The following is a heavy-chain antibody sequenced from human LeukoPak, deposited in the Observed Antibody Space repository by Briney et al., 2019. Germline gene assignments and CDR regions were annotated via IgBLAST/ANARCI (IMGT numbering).Heavy chain of an antibody. V-gene: IGHV3-21*04. CDR2: ISSSSSYI. CDR1: GFTFSSYN. Sequence: GGSLRLSCAASGFTFSSYNMNWVRQAPGKGLEWVSSISSSSSYIYYADSVKGRFTISRDNSKNTLYLQMNSLRAEDTAVYYCAKDWGYGDYGQGYFDYWGQGTLVTVSS. J-gene: IGHJ4*02. D-gene: IGHD4-17*01. CDR3: AKDWGYGDYGQGYFDY.